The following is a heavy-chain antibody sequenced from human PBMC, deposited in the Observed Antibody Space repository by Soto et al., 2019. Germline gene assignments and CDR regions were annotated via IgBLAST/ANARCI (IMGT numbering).Heavy chain of an antibody. CDR3: ARRGEQRLVRGFGFDY. CDR1: GGSMSSSTYY. D-gene: IGHD6-13*01. V-gene: IGHV4-39*01. CDR2: IYYSGST. Sequence: SETLSLTCTVSGGSMSSSTYYWGWIRQPPGKGLEWIGTIYYSGSTYYNPSLKSRVTISVDTSKNQFSLKLSSVTAADTAVYYCARRGEQRLVRGFGFDYWGQGTLVTVSS. J-gene: IGHJ4*02.